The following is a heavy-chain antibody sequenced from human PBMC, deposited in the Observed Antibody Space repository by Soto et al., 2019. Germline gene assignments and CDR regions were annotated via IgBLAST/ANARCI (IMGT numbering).Heavy chain of an antibody. CDR2: IYWDDDK. D-gene: IGHD3-9*01. J-gene: IGHJ5*02. CDR1: EFSLDTRGVG. V-gene: IGHV2-5*02. Sequence: SGPTLVNPTQTLTLTCTFSEFSLDTRGVGVGWIRQPPGGALEWLALIYWDDDKRYSPSLRDRLTITKDSSKNQVVLTMTNMDPLDTATYYCAHGQKDVLTGYYVWFDPWGQGIQVTVSS. CDR3: AHGQKDVLTGYYVWFDP.